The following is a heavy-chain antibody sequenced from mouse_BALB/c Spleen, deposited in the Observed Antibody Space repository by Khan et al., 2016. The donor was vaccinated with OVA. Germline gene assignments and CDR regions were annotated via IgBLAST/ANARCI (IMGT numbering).Heavy chain of an antibody. CDR3: ASHLTGSFAY. J-gene: IGHJ3*01. CDR1: GFTFSSYS. V-gene: IGHV5-6*01. CDR2: ISSGGDYT. D-gene: IGHD4-1*01. Sequence: EVQLQESGGDLVKPGGSLKLSCAASGFTFSSYSMSWVRQTPDKRLEWVATISSGGDYTYYPDNVKGRFTISRDNAKNTLYPQMSSLKSEDTSMYYCASHLTGSFAYWCQGTLVTVSA.